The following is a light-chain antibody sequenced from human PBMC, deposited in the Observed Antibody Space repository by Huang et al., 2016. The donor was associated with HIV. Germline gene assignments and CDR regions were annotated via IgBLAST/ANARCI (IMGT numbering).Light chain of an antibody. J-gene: IGKJ1*01. V-gene: IGKV2-29*03. CDR1: QSLLHSDGRTY. Sequence: IVLTQTPLSLSVTPGQPAPISCKSSQSLLHSDGRTYLSWYFQRPGQSPHLLIFEASRRFAGQPDRFSGSGSGTDFTLKISRVEADDVGIYYCMQGKEVPRTFGQGTKVDIK. CDR2: EAS. CDR3: MQGKEVPRT.